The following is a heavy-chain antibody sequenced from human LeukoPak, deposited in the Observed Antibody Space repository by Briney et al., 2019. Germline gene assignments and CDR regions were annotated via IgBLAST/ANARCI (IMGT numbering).Heavy chain of an antibody. CDR3: AKEDSDLSYFDF. J-gene: IGHJ4*02. CDR2: ISSSGSYI. Sequence: GGSLRLSCAASGFTFSSYSMNWVRQAPGKGLEWVSSISSSGSYIYYADSMKGRFTISRDNAKNSLYLQMNSLRAEDTAVYYCAKEDSDLSYFDFWGQGTLVTVSS. CDR1: GFTFSSYS. D-gene: IGHD3-3*01. V-gene: IGHV3-21*01.